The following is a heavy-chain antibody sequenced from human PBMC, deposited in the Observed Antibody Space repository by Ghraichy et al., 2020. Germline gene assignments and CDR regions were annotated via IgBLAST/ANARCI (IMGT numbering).Heavy chain of an antibody. CDR2: ISYDGTNK. D-gene: IGHD3-16*01. J-gene: IGHJ4*02. CDR3: SRVQRGRHSYALDY. V-gene: IGHV3-30*04. Sequence: GGSLRLSCAGSGFTFCSYAMHWVRQAPGKGLEWVALISYDGTNKYYADSVKGRFTISRDNSKDTLFLQMNSLRAEDTAVYYCSRVQRGRHSYALDYWGQGTLVTVSS. CDR1: GFTFCSYA.